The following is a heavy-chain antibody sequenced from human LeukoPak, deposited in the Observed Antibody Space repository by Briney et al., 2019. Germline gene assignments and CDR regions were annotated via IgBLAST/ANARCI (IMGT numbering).Heavy chain of an antibody. CDR1: GFSLSTSGVG. CDR2: IYWNDDK. D-gene: IGHD3-22*01. V-gene: IGHV2-5*01. CDR3: AHRRGPDYYDSSGFRIDP. Sequence: SGPTLVKPTQTLTLTCTFSGFSLSTSGVGVGWIRQPPGKALEWLALIYWNDDKRYSPSLKSRLTITKDTSKNQVVLTMTNMDPVDTATYYCAHRRGPDYYDSSGFRIDPWGQGTLVTVSS. J-gene: IGHJ5*02.